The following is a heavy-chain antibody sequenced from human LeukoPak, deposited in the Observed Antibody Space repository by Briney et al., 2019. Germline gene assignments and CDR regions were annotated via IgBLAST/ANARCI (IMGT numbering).Heavy chain of an antibody. Sequence: PGGSLRLSCVASGFTFSSYSMNWVRQAPGKGLEWVSYISSSSSTIYYADSVKGRFTISRDNAKNSLYLQMNSLRVEDTAVYYCARVRDAYNHPVVYFDYWGQGTLVTVSS. CDR3: ARVRDAYNHPVVYFDY. V-gene: IGHV3-48*01. D-gene: IGHD5-24*01. CDR1: GFTFSSYS. CDR2: ISSSSSTI. J-gene: IGHJ4*02.